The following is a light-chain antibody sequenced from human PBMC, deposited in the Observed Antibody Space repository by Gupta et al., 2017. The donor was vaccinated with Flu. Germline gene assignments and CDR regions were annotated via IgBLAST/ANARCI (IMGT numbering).Light chain of an antibody. CDR1: SSDSGGGHS. CDR2: GNS. V-gene: IGLV1-40*01. J-gene: IGLJ1*01. Sequence: TNSGMGTSSDSGGGHSVHWYQQLPETAPNLLIYGNSNRRSGVPARFSVSKSGTSASLAITGLQAEDEAAYYCQSYDIGLSGPYVFGTGTKVTVL. CDR3: QSYDIGLSGPYV.